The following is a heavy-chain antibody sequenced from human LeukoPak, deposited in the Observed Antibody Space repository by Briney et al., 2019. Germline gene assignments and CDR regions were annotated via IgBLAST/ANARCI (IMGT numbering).Heavy chain of an antibody. CDR3: ARVAGGWFDP. Sequence: GGSLRLSCAASGFTFSSYSMSWVRQAPGKGLEWVSSISSSSSYIYYADSVKGRFTISRDNAKNSLYLQMNSLRAEDTAVYYCARVAGGWFDPWGQGTLVTVSS. V-gene: IGHV3-21*01. J-gene: IGHJ5*02. CDR1: GFTFSSYS. CDR2: ISSSSSYI.